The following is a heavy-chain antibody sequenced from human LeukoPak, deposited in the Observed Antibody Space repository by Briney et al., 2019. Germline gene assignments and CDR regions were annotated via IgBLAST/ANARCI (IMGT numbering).Heavy chain of an antibody. Sequence: SETLSLTCAVYGGSFGGYYWSWIRQPPGKGLEWIGEINHSGSTNYNPSLKSRVTISVDTSKNQFSLKLSSVTAADTAVYYCERVEITMVRGVITPFDYWGQGTLVTVSS. CDR2: INHSGST. D-gene: IGHD3-10*01. CDR3: ERVEITMVRGVITPFDY. V-gene: IGHV4-34*01. CDR1: GGSFGGYY. J-gene: IGHJ4*02.